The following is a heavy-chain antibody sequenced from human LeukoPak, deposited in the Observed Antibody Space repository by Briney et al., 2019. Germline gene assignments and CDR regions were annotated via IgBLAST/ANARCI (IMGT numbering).Heavy chain of an antibody. J-gene: IGHJ6*02. CDR2: ISWDGSNK. CDR3: ARDGSD. D-gene: IGHD3-10*01. V-gene: IGHV3-30*03. CDR1: GFTFRSYS. Sequence: GGSLRLSCVASGFTFRSYSMHWVRQAPGKGLEWVALISWDGSNKYYADSVKGRFTISRDNSKNTLYLQMNSLRAEDTAVYYCARDGSDWGQGTTVTVSS.